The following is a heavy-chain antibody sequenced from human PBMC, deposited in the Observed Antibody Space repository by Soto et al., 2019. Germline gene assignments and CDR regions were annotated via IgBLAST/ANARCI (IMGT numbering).Heavy chain of an antibody. J-gene: IGHJ3*02. V-gene: IGHV3-74*01. D-gene: IGHD3-16*01. CDR2: MSNDGSST. CDR3: ARGGSDAYYRTLDI. CDR1: GFTFSSYW. Sequence: EVQLVESGGGLVQPGGSLRLSCTASGFTFSSYWMHWVRQAPGKGLVWVSRMSNDGSSTTHADSVKGRFTISRDNAKHTLYLQKNSLRAEDTAVYYCARGGSDAYYRTLDIWGQGTMVTVSS.